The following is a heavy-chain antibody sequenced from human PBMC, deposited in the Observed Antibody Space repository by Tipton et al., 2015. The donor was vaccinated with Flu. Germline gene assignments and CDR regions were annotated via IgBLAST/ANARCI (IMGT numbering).Heavy chain of an antibody. CDR3: ARDYSGFNDY. D-gene: IGHD1-26*01. V-gene: IGHV4-39*07. Sequence: TLSLTCTVSGGSIRSSSYYWGWIRQPPGKGPEWIGSMLYGGSTYYNPSLESRVTISLDTYKNQFSLKLSSVTAAGTADYYCARDYSGFNDYWGPGTLVTVSS. J-gene: IGHJ4*02. CDR1: GGSIRSSSYY. CDR2: MLYGGST.